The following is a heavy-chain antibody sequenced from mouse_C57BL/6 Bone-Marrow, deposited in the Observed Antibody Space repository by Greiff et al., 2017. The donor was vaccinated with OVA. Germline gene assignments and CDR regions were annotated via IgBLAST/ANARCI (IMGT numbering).Heavy chain of an antibody. CDR3: ARNLYYYCSSYLFDY. J-gene: IGHJ2*01. V-gene: IGHV1-52*01. CDR1: GYTFTSYW. D-gene: IGHD1-1*01. Sequence: QVQLQQPGAELVRPGSSVKLSCKASGYTFTSYWMHWVKQRPIQGLEWIGNIDPSDSETHYNQKFKDKATLTVDKSSSTAYMQLSSLTSEDSAVYYCARNLYYYCSSYLFDYWGQGTTLTVSS. CDR2: IDPSDSET.